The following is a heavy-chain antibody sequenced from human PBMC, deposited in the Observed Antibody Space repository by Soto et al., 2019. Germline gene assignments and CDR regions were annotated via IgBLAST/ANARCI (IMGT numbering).Heavy chain of an antibody. V-gene: IGHV1-18*01. D-gene: IGHD3-22*01. CDR2: ISAFNGKT. Sequence: QVHLGQSGAEMKKPGASVKVSCKTSGYTFSTYGITWVRRAPAQALEWMGWISAFNGKTSYAQNPQGRVTVTTETSTSTAYMELRRLNSDDTAVYYCARVPFPSEDSDGYYLDYWGPGTQVTGSS. CDR3: ARVPFPSEDSDGYYLDY. J-gene: IGHJ4*02. CDR1: GYTFSTYG.